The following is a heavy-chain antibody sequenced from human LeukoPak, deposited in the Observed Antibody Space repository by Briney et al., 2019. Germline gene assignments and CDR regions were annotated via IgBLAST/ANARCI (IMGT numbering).Heavy chain of an antibody. Sequence: PGGSLRLSCAASGFTFSSYEMNWVRQAPGKGLEWVSYISSSGSSIYYADSVKGRFTISRDNAKNSLYLQMNSLRAEDTAVYYCARLEKDYYDRVGDYYYYMDVWGKGTTVTISS. CDR2: ISSSGSSI. CDR1: GFTFSSYE. CDR3: ARLEKDYYDRVGDYYYYMDV. J-gene: IGHJ6*03. D-gene: IGHD3-22*01. V-gene: IGHV3-48*03.